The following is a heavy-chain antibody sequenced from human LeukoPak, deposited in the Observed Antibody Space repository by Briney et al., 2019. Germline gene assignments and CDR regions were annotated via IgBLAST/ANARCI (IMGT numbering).Heavy chain of an antibody. D-gene: IGHD3-16*01. CDR2: IYSGGST. Sequence: TGGSLRLSCAASGLTVSSNYMSWVRQAPGKGLKWVSVIYSGGSTYYADSVKGRFTISRDNSKNTLYLQMNSLRAEDTAVYYCARRAGGLARNNWFDPWGQGTLVTVSS. V-gene: IGHV3-66*01. CDR1: GLTVSSNY. CDR3: ARRAGGLARNNWFDP. J-gene: IGHJ5*02.